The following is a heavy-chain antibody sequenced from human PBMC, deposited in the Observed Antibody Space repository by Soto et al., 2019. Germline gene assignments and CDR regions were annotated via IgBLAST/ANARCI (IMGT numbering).Heavy chain of an antibody. J-gene: IGHJ4*02. CDR3: ARAPTSRLDY. CDR2: ISSDGYTK. CDR1: GFTFSTFA. V-gene: IGHV3-30-3*01. Sequence: SLILSFSASGFTFSTFAVHWVRQAPGKGLEWVAVISSDGYTKYYTDSVKGRFTISRDNSKNTLFLQMNGLRTEDTAMYYCARAPTSRLDYWGQGALVTVSS.